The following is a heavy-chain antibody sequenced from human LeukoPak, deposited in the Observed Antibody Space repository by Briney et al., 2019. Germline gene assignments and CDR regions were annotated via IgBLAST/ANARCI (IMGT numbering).Heavy chain of an antibody. J-gene: IGHJ4*02. V-gene: IGHV3-23*01. D-gene: IGHD3-22*01. CDR2: IDGDGTNT. Sequence: HSGGSLRLFCAASGFTFGSYAMTWVRQAPGKGLEWVSGIDGDGTNTYYADSVKGRFTVSRDNSKNTLYLQMNSLRANDTAVYFCAKEVAPYPQVITCFDYWGQGSLVTVSS. CDR3: AKEVAPYPQVITCFDY. CDR1: GFTFGSYA.